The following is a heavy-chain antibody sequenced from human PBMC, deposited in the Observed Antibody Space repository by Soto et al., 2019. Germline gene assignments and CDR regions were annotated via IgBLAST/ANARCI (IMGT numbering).Heavy chain of an antibody. J-gene: IGHJ4*02. CDR2: ISCDGSSK. CDR1: GFTFSSYA. Sequence: GGSLRLSCAASGFTFSSYAMHWVRQAPGKGLEWVAVISCDGSSKYYADSVKGRFTISRDNSKNTLYLQMNSLRAEDTAVYYCAKDRQDYGSGSYFVPFDYWGQGTLVTVSS. D-gene: IGHD3-10*01. V-gene: IGHV3-30-3*01. CDR3: AKDRQDYGSGSYFVPFDY.